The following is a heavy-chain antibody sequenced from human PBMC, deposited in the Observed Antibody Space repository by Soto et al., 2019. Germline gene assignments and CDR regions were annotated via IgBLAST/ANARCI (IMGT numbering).Heavy chain of an antibody. CDR3: ARAPWVRGADSYCMVV. D-gene: IGHD3-10*01. J-gene: IGHJ6*02. CDR1: GYTVTDYF. Sequence: QVQLMQSGSDVKKPGASVKVSCKASGYTVTDYFIHWVRQAPGQGLEWMGWINPNSGHTIYAPKFQGRVTITTDTSITRAHVELSGLRSGDTAVYYCARAPWVRGADSYCMVVWGQGTTVAVSS. V-gene: IGHV1-2*02. CDR2: INPNSGHT.